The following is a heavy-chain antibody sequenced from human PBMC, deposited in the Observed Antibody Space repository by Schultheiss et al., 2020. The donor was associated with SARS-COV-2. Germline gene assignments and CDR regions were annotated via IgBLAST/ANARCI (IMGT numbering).Heavy chain of an antibody. CDR1: GFTFSSYW. Sequence: GGSLRLSCAASGFTFSSYWMSWVRQAPGKGLEWVSSISSSSSYIYYADSVKGRFTISRDNSKNSLYLQMNSLRAEDTAVYYCARAGTPGYYGMDVWGQGTTVTVSS. CDR2: ISSSSSYI. V-gene: IGHV3-21*04. J-gene: IGHJ6*02. CDR3: ARAGTPGYYGMDV. D-gene: IGHD6-19*01.